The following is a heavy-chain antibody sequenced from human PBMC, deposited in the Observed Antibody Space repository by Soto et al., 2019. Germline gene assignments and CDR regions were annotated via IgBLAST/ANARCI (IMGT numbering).Heavy chain of an antibody. V-gene: IGHV3-48*01. CDR3: AGATRYTSSTSCAPGPEFDT. D-gene: IGHD2-2*01. CDR2: ISSSSSTI. Sequence: PRLSCAASGFTFSSYSMNWVRQAPGKGLEWVSYISSSSSTIYYADSVKGRFTISRDNAKNSLYLQMNSLRAEDTAVYYCAGATRYTSSTSCAPGPEFDTWGLETLVTVSS. J-gene: IGHJ5*02. CDR1: GFTFSSYS.